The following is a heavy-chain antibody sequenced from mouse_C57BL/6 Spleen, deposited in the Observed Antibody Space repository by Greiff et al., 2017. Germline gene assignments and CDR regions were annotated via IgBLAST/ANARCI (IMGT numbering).Heavy chain of an antibody. V-gene: IGHV1-55*01. J-gene: IGHJ2*01. CDR1: GYTFTSYW. Sequence: QVQLQQPGAELVKPGASVKMSCKASGYTFTSYWITWVKQRPGQGLEWIGDIYPGSGSTTYNEKFKSKATLTVDTSSSTAYMQLSSLTSEDSAVYYCARLDTTVVASLDYWGQGTTLTVSS. CDR2: IYPGSGST. CDR3: ARLDTTVVASLDY. D-gene: IGHD1-1*01.